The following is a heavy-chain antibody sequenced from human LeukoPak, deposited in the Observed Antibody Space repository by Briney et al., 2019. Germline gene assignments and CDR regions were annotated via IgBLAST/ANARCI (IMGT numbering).Heavy chain of an antibody. J-gene: IGHJ4*02. Sequence: GGSLRLSCAASGFTFSDYAMSWVRQAPGKGLEWVSAISESGGRTYYADSVKGRFTISRDNSKNTLYLQMNGLRAEDTAVYYCAKDVIRVGTSHFDYWGQGTLVTVSS. CDR2: ISESGGRT. CDR3: AKDVIRVGTSHFDY. D-gene: IGHD2/OR15-2a*01. CDR1: GFTFSDYA. V-gene: IGHV3-23*01.